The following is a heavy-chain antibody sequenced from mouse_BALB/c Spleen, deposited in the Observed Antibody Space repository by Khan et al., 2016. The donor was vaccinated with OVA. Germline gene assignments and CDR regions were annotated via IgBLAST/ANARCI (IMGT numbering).Heavy chain of an antibody. CDR3: ARRARGRWYFDV. J-gene: IGHJ1*01. CDR1: GFSLSTSGMG. CDR2: IYWDDDK. V-gene: IGHV8-12*01. Sequence: QVTLKESGPGILQPSQTLSLTCSFSGFSLSTSGMGVSWIRQPSGKGLEWLAHIYWDDDKRYNPSLKSRLTISTDTSRNQVFLKITSVDTADTATYSCARRARGRWYFDVWGAGTTVTVSS. D-gene: IGHD3-1*01.